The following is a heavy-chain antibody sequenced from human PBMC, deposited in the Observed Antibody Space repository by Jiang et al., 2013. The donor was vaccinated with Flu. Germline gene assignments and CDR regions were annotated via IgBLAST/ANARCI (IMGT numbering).Heavy chain of an antibody. CDR3: ARDGDPWGSGSAYDY. Sequence: SCAASGFTFSSYWMSWVRQAPGKGLEWVANIKQDGSEKYYVDSVKGRFTISRDNAKNSLYLQMNSLRAEDTAVYYCARDGDPWGSGSAYDYWGQGTLVTVSS. V-gene: IGHV3-7*01. D-gene: IGHD3-10*01. CDR2: IKQDGSEK. J-gene: IGHJ4*02. CDR1: GFTFSSYW.